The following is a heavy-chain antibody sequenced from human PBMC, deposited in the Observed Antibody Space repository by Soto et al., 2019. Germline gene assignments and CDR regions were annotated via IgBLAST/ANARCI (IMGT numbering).Heavy chain of an antibody. J-gene: IGHJ3*02. CDR3: ARDSASDSSGWYGAFDI. V-gene: IGHV3-33*01. Sequence: PGGSLRLSCAASGFTFSSYGMHWVRQAPGKGLEWVAVIWYDGSNKYYADSVKGRFTISRDNSKNTLYLQMNSLRAEDTAVYYCARDSASDSSGWYGAFDIWGQGTMVTVSS. CDR1: GFTFSSYG. D-gene: IGHD6-19*01. CDR2: IWYDGSNK.